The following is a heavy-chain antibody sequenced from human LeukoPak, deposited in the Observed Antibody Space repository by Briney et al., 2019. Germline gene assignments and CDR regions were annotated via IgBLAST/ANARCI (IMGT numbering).Heavy chain of an antibody. CDR2: IDTNTGSP. CDR1: GYTFTSYA. D-gene: IGHD3-10*01. J-gene: IGHJ6*02. CDR3: ARDPGKSNLNYYGMDV. V-gene: IGHV7-4-1*02. Sequence: GASVKVSCKASGYTFTSYAMNWVRQAPGQGLEWMGWIDTNTGSPTYAQGFTGRFVFSLDASVSTAYLQISSLKAEDTAVYYCARDPGKSNLNYYGMDVWGQGTTVTVSS.